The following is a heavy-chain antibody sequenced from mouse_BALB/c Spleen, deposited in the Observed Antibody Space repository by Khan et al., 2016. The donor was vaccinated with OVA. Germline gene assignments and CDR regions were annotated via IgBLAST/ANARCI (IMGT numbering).Heavy chain of an antibody. CDR3: ARSVTITTVVATDVDY. CDR2: ISYSGRT. J-gene: IGHJ2*01. Sequence: EVQLQESGPGLVKPSQSLSLTCTVTGYSITSDYAWNWIRQFPGNKLEWMGYISYSGRTSYNPSLKSRISITRDTSKNKFFLQLNSVTTEDTATYYCARSVTITTVVATDVDYWGQGTTLTVSS. CDR1: GYSITSDYA. V-gene: IGHV3-2*02. D-gene: IGHD1-1*01.